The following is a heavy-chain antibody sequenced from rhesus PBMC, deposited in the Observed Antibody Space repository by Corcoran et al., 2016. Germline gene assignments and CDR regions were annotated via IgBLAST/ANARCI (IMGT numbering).Heavy chain of an antibody. CDR3: ATLVVVAMGGFDY. J-gene: IGHJ4*01. CDR1: GGSISSNY. Sequence: QLQLQESGPGLVKPSETLSLTCAVPGGSISSNYWSWIRQPPGKGLEGIGRISGSGGSTDYNPSLQSRVTISTDTSKHQLSLKLSSVTAADTAVYYCATLVVVAMGGFDYWGQGVLVTVSS. CDR2: ISGSGGST. D-gene: IGHD2-21*01. V-gene: IGHV4-173*01.